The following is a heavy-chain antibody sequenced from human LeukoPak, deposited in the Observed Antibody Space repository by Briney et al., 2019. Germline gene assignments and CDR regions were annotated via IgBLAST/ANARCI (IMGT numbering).Heavy chain of an antibody. CDR3: ARAPNWNYAQNYYFDY. J-gene: IGHJ4*02. Sequence: SETLSLTCTVSGGSISSSSYYWGWIRQPPGKGLEWIGTIYYSGSTYYNPSLKSRVTISVDTSKNQSSLKLSSVTAADTAVYYCARAPNWNYAQNYYFDYWGQGTLVTVSS. CDR2: IYYSGST. V-gene: IGHV4-39*07. D-gene: IGHD1-7*01. CDR1: GGSISSSSYY.